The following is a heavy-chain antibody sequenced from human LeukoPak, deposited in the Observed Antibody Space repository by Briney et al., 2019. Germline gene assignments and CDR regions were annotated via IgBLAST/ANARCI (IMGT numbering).Heavy chain of an antibody. D-gene: IGHD3-9*01. J-gene: IGHJ3*02. Sequence: SETLSLACSVSGPSISSYYWGWGRQPPGKGLEWIGYIYYSGSPNYNPSLKTRVTISVDTSKNQSALKLSSVTAADTAVYYCARCDILTGYHDAFDIWGQGTMVTVSS. V-gene: IGHV4-59*01. CDR1: GPSISSYY. CDR2: IYYSGSP. CDR3: ARCDILTGYHDAFDI.